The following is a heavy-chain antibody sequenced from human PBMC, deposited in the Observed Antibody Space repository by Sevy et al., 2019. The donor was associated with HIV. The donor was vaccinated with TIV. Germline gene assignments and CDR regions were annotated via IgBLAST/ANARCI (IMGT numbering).Heavy chain of an antibody. CDR2: ISWNRGII. CDR3: AKDIHRWCSSSGDPMAPGDY. J-gene: IGHJ4*02. CDR1: GFTFEDYA. V-gene: IGHV3-9*01. D-gene: IGHD6-6*01. Sequence: GGSLRLSCVASGFTFEDYAMHWVRQAPGKGLEWVSAISWNRGIIGYADSVKGRFSISRDNAKNPLYLQMNRQRAEDTAIYYCAKDIHRWCSSSGDPMAPGDYWGRGTLVTVSS.